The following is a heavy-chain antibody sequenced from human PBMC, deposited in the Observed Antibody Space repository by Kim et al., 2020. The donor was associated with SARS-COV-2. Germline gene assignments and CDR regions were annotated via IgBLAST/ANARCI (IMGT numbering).Heavy chain of an antibody. D-gene: IGHD3-16*01. J-gene: IGHJ4*02. Sequence: YYRDSVRGRLTISRDTSKATLYLQMDSLSVEDTAGYYCAKSYTSGTYFFDFWGQGTPVTVSS. V-gene: IGHV3-33*06. CDR3: AKSYTSGTYFFDF.